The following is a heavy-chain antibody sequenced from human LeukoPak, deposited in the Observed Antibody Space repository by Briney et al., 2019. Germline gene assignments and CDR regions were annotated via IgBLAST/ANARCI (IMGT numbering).Heavy chain of an antibody. CDR3: AKIKPDGYSYGYGSFDY. Sequence: PGGSLRLSCAASGFTFSSYAMSWVRQAPGKGLEWVSAISGSGGSTYYADSVKGRFTISRDNSKNTLYLQMNSLRAEDTAVYNCAKIKPDGYSYGYGSFDYWGQGTLVTVSS. CDR1: GFTFSSYA. D-gene: IGHD5-18*01. CDR2: ISGSGGST. V-gene: IGHV3-23*01. J-gene: IGHJ4*02.